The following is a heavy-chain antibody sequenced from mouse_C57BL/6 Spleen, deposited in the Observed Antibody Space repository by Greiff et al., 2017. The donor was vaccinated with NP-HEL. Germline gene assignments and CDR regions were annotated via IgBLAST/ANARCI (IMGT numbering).Heavy chain of an antibody. CDR1: GYSITSGYY. V-gene: IGHV3-6*01. J-gene: IGHJ4*01. CDR3: AREPYGYAMDY. D-gene: IGHD1-1*02. Sequence: EESGPGLVKPSQSLSLTCSVTGYSITSGYYWNWIRQFPGNKLEWMGYISYDGSNNYNPSLKNRISITRDTSKNQFFLKLNSVTTEDTATYYCAREPYGYAMDYWGQGTSVTVSS. CDR2: ISYDGSN.